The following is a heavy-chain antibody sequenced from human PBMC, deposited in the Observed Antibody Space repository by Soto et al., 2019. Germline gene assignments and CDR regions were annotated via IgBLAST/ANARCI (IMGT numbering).Heavy chain of an antibody. J-gene: IGHJ6*02. CDR2: IYYSGST. Sequence: PSETLSLTCTVSGGSISSYYWSWIRQPPGKGLEWIAYIYYSGSTNYNPSLKSRASISLDTSRNQFSLKLNSVTAADTAVYYCARDYGSGTPYYYAMDVWGQGTTVTVSS. V-gene: IGHV4-59*01. CDR3: ARDYGSGTPYYYAMDV. D-gene: IGHD3-10*01. CDR1: GGSISSYY.